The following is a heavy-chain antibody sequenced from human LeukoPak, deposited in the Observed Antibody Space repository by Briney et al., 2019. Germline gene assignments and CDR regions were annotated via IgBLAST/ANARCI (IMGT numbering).Heavy chain of an antibody. D-gene: IGHD4-17*01. V-gene: IGHV1-2*02. CDR3: ARGPTVTTP. CDR1: GYSFTGYY. CDR2: INPNTGGT. Sequence: ASVKVSCKASGYSFTGYYMHWVRQAPGQGLEWMAWINPNTGGTNYAQKFQGRVTMTRDTSISTAYLQWSSLKASDTAMYYCARGPTVTTPWGQGTLVTVSS. J-gene: IGHJ5*02.